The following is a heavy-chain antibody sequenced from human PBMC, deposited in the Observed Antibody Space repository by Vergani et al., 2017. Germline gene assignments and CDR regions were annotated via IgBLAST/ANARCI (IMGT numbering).Heavy chain of an antibody. J-gene: IGHJ4*02. CDR2: ISTNGGTT. Sequence: VQLVESGGGVVQHGRSLRLSCSTFGFTFSSYAMYWVRQAPGKGLEFVSSISTNGGTTYYADSVKGRFTISRDNSERTLHLQMTSLRAEDTAVYYCANIAAPGPRGRGTGNWGQGTLVTVSS. V-gene: IGHV3-64D*06. D-gene: IGHD6-13*01. CDR3: ANIAAPGPRGRGTGN. CDR1: GFTFSSYA.